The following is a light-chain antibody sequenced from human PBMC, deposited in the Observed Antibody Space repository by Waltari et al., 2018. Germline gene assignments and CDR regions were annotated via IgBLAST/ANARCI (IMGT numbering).Light chain of an antibody. Sequence: QLVLTQSPSASASLGDSVKLTCTLSSGHSSNVIAWLQQRPEKGPRYLMKVNSDGSHSKGDEIPDRFSGSSSGAERYLTISNLQSEDEADYFCQTGGHGTWVFGGGTTLTVL. CDR1: SGHSSNV. CDR2: VNSDGSH. CDR3: QTGGHGTWV. V-gene: IGLV4-69*01. J-gene: IGLJ3*02.